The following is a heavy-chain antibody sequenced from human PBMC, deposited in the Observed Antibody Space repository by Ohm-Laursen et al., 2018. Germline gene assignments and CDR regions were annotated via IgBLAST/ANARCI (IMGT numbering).Heavy chain of an antibody. CDR3: TKGSYISSFEGVH. V-gene: IGHV3-23*01. D-gene: IGHD3-3*02. CDR1: GFTFSDYA. J-gene: IGHJ4*02. Sequence: SLRLSCTASGFTFSDYAMTWVRQAPGRGLEWVSGITGRSGNTYYADSVKGRFTISRDNSKNTLYLQMNSLRPEDTALYYCTKGSYISSFEGVHWGQGTLVTVSS. CDR2: ITGRSGNT.